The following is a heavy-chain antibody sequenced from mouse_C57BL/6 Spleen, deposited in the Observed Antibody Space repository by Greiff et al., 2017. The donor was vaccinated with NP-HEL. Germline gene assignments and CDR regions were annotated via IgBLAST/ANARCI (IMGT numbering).Heavy chain of an antibody. V-gene: IGHV3-6*01. CDR3: ASPYYYGSSPYYAMDY. J-gene: IGHJ4*01. CDR1: GYSITSGYY. D-gene: IGHD1-1*01. CDR2: ISYDGSN. Sequence: EVQLQESGPGLVKPSQSLSLTCSVTGYSITSGYYWNWIRQFPGNKLEWMGYISYDGSNNYNPSLKNRISITRDTSKNQFFLKLNSVTTEDTATYDCASPYYYGSSPYYAMDYWGQGTSVTVSS.